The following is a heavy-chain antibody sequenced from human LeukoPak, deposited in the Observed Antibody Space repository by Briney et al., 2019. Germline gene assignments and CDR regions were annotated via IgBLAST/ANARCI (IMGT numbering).Heavy chain of an antibody. Sequence: GGSLRLSCAASGFTFSSYNMNWVRQAPGKGLEWVSYISSSSSTIYYADSVKGRFTIPRDNAKNSLYLQMNSLRDEDTAVYYCAREYSSSSGSVSDYWGQGTLVTVSS. D-gene: IGHD6-6*01. CDR3: AREYSSSSGSVSDY. V-gene: IGHV3-48*02. CDR1: GFTFSSYN. CDR2: ISSSSSTI. J-gene: IGHJ4*02.